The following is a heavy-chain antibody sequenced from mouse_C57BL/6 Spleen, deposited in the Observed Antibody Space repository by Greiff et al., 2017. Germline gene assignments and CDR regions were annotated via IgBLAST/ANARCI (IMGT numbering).Heavy chain of an antibody. CDR2: ISSGSSTI. D-gene: IGHD1-1*01. CDR3: ARPVVRYYYAMDY. CDR1: GFTFSDYG. J-gene: IGHJ4*01. V-gene: IGHV5-17*01. Sequence: EVQRVESGGGLVKPRGSLKLSCAASGFTFSDYGMHWVRQAPEKGLEWVAYISSGSSTIYYADTVKGRFTISRDNAKNTLFLQMTSLRSEDTAMYYCARPVVRYYYAMDYWGQGTSVTVSS.